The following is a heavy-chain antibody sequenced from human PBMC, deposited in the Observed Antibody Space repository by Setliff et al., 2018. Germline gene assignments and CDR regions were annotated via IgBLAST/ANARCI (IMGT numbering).Heavy chain of an antibody. D-gene: IGHD3-3*01. Sequence: SETLSLTCTVSGYSISSGYYWGWIRQPPGKGLEWIGCVYYSGSTYYNPSLKSRVTISLDTSKNQFSLKLSSVTAADTAVYYCAREKGDPNYNFWSGYYLYYYYGMDVWGQGTTVTVSS. CDR2: VYYSGST. V-gene: IGHV4-38-2*02. CDR3: AREKGDPNYNFWSGYYLYYYYGMDV. CDR1: GYSISSGYY. J-gene: IGHJ6*02.